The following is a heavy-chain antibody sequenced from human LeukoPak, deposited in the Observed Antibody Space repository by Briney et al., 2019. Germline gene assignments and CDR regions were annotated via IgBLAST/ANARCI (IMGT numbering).Heavy chain of an antibody. V-gene: IGHV1-18*01. CDR2: ISTYNGNT. CDR3: ASCLTQYSSSLCAFDI. CDR1: GYTFTSYG. D-gene: IGHD6-6*01. J-gene: IGHJ3*02. Sequence: ASVKVSCKASGYTFTSYGISWVRQAPGQGLEWMGWISTYNGNTNYAQKLQGRVTVTTDTSTSTAYMELRSLRSDDTAVYYCASCLTQYSSSLCAFDIWGQGTMVTVSS.